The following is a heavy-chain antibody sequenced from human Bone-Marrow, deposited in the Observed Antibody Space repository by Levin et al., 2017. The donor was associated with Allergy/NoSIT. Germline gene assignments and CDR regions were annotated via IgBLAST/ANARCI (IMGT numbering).Heavy chain of an antibody. CDR3: ARRGRDCSSNKCYFYLDY. CDR1: GYSFINYW. V-gene: IGHV5-51*01. J-gene: IGHJ4*02. CDR2: IYPGDSDT. D-gene: IGHD2-2*01. Sequence: GESLKISCKVSGYSFINYWIGWVRRMPGKGLEWVGIIYPGDSDTIYSPSFQGQVTISADNSITTAYLQWSSLKASHTATYYCARRGRDCSSNKCYFYLDYWGQGTRVTVSS.